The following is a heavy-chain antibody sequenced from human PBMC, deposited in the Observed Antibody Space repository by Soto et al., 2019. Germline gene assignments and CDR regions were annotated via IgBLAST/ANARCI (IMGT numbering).Heavy chain of an antibody. CDR3: AWRDRPAFYYRDG. Sequence: EVQLAESGGGLAQPGGSLRLSCAASGFTLSGYAMDWVRQAPGKGLEYVSGSSSNGVGTYYANSVQGRFTISRDNSKNTVYLQMGSLRTEDMAVSYCAWRDRPAFYYRDGWGKGTTVTVS. D-gene: IGHD6-6*01. J-gene: IGHJ6*03. CDR1: GFTLSGYA. V-gene: IGHV3-64*01. CDR2: SSSNGVGT.